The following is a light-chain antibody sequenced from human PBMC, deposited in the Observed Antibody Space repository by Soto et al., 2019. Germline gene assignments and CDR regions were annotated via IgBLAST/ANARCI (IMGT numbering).Light chain of an antibody. V-gene: IGKV3-20*01. CDR3: QQYGRFPRYT. CDR1: QSVNSDY. J-gene: IGKJ2*01. CDR2: GAS. Sequence: EIVLTQSPGTQSLSPGERATLSCRASQSVNSDYLAWYQQIPGQAPRLLIYGASNRATGIPDRFSASGSGTDFSLTITRLEHEDFAVYYFQQYGRFPRYTFGQGTKLEIK.